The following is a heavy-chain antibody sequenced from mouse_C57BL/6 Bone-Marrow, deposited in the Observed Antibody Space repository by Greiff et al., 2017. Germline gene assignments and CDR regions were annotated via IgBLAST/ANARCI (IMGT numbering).Heavy chain of an antibody. CDR3: TSLFITTVVFDY. CDR2: IDPENGDT. Sequence: VQLQQSGAELVRPGASVKLSCTASGFNIKDDYMHWVKQRPEQGLEWIGWIDPENGDTEYASKFQGKATITAATSSNTAYLQLSSLTSEDTAVYYCTSLFITTVVFDYWGQGTTLTVSS. D-gene: IGHD1-1*01. V-gene: IGHV14-4*01. J-gene: IGHJ2*01. CDR1: GFNIKDDY.